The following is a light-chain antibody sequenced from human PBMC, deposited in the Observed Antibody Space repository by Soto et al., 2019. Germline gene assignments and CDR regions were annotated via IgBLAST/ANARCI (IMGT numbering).Light chain of an antibody. Sequence: EIVLRQFPTTLSVSPGERATLSSRASQRISRWLAWYQQKQGKAPKALIYDASTLSGGVPSRFSGSGSGTDFTLTISRLEPGELAVYYCQQNGGSTSTFGQGTRREI. CDR3: QQNGGSTST. J-gene: IGKJ5*01. V-gene: IGKV3-20*01. CDR2: DAS. CDR1: QRISRW.